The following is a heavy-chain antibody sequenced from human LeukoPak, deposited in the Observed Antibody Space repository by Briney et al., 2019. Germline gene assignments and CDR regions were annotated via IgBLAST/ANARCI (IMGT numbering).Heavy chain of an antibody. Sequence: SESLSLTCAVYGGSFSGYYWSWIRQPPGKGLEWIGEINHRGSTNYNPSLKSRVTVSLDTSKNQFSLKLSSVTAADTAVYYCARAPGAALDWGQGTLVTVSS. V-gene: IGHV4-34*01. J-gene: IGHJ4*02. CDR2: INHRGST. CDR1: GGSFSGYY. D-gene: IGHD2-15*01. CDR3: ARAPGAALD.